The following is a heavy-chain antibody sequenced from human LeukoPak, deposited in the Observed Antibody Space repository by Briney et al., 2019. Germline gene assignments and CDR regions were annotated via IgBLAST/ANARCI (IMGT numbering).Heavy chain of an antibody. V-gene: IGHV4-39*01. Sequence: SETLSLTCIVSGGSITTYYWAWIRQPPGKGLEWIGSGFYSGSAYYNPSLKSRVTISVDTSKNQFSLNLSSVTAADTAVYYCARLRGAMTPVTSDFDYWGQGTLVTVSS. CDR1: GGSITTYY. CDR3: ARLRGAMTPVTSDFDY. D-gene: IGHD4-17*01. J-gene: IGHJ4*02. CDR2: GFYSGSA.